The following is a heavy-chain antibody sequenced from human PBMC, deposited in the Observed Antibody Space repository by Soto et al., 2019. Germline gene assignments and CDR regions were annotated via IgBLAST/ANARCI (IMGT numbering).Heavy chain of an antibody. CDR2: IIPIFGTA. CDR1: GGTFSSYA. CDR3: AGGRYDYGDYPAFDYYYYYGMDV. V-gene: IGHV1-69*13. D-gene: IGHD4-17*01. Sequence: ASVKVSCKASGGTFSSYAISWVRQAPGQGLEWMGGIIPIFGTANYAQKFQGRVTITADESTSTAYMELSSLRSEDTAVYYCAGGRYDYGDYPAFDYYYYYGMDVWGQGTTVTVSS. J-gene: IGHJ6*02.